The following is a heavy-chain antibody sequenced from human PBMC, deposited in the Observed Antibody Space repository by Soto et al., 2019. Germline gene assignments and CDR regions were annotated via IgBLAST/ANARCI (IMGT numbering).Heavy chain of an antibody. CDR1: GITFISYW. J-gene: IGHJ4*02. V-gene: IGHV3-74*03. Sequence: EGQLVESGGGLVQPGGSLRLSCAASGITFISYWMHWVRQVPGKGLVWVAHINSDGSTTTYADSVKGRFTISRDNAKRTLDLQMNGLRAEDTAVYYCARGSVGANFDYWGQGTLVTVSS. D-gene: IGHD1-26*01. CDR2: INSDGSTT. CDR3: ARGSVGANFDY.